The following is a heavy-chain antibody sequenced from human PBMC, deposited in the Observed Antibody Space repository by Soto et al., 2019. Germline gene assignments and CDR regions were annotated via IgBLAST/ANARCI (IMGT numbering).Heavy chain of an antibody. CDR2: IYATGTT. CDR3: VRDGTKTLRDWFDA. D-gene: IGHD1-1*01. CDR1: GASISGFY. Sequence: LSLTCTVSGASISGFYWSWIRKSAGKGLEWIGRIYATGTTDYNPSLKSRVMMSVDTSKKQFSLKLRSVTAADTAVYYCVRDGTKTLRDWFDAWGQGISVTVS. V-gene: IGHV4-4*07. J-gene: IGHJ5*02.